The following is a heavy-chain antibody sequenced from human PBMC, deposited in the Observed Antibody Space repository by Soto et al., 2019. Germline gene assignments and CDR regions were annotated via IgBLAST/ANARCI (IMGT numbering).Heavy chain of an antibody. CDR2: ISGSGGST. Sequence: GGSLRLSCAASGFTFSSYAMSWVRQAPGKGLEWVSAISGSGGSTYYADSVKGRFTISRDNSKNTLYLQMNSLRAEDTAVYYCAHISSWYNDDDYYYGMDVWGQGTTVTVSS. CDR3: AHISSWYNDDDYYYGMDV. V-gene: IGHV3-23*01. D-gene: IGHD6-13*01. J-gene: IGHJ6*02. CDR1: GFTFSSYA.